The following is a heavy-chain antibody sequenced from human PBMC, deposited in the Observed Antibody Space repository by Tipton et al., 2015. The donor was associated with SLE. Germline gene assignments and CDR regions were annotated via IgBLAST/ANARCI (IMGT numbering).Heavy chain of an antibody. CDR2: IYHSGSA. D-gene: IGHD6-19*01. Sequence: TLSLTCTVSNFSINSGYYWGWIRQPPGKGLEWIGSIYHSGSAYYNPSLKSRVTISVDTSKNQFSLNLTSVTAADTALYYCARASGGYSSGYYYFDYWGRGTLVTVSS. J-gene: IGHJ4*02. V-gene: IGHV4-38-2*02. CDR3: ARASGGYSSGYYYFDY. CDR1: NFSINSGYY.